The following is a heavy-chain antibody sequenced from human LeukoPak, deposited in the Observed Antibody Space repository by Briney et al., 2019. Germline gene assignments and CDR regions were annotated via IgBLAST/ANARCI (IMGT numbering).Heavy chain of an antibody. CDR1: GYTFTSYG. J-gene: IGHJ6*03. CDR2: IIPIFGTA. V-gene: IGHV1-69*05. Sequence: SVKVSCKASGYTFTSYGISWVRQAPGQGLEWMGGIIPIFGTANYAQKFQGRVTITTDESTSTAYMELSSLRSEDTAVYYCARGHYDILTGSGYYYYYMDVWGKGTTVTVSS. CDR3: ARGHYDILTGSGYYYYYMDV. D-gene: IGHD3-9*01.